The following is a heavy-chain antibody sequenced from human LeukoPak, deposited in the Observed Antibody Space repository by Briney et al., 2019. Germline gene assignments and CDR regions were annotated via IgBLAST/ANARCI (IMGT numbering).Heavy chain of an antibody. CDR3: ARHRSMLTPQVAYGMDV. Sequence: SETLSLTCIVSGGSISSSSYYWGWIRQPPGKGLEWIGYISYSGSTNYNPSLRSRVTISVDTSKNQFSLKLSSVTAADTAVYYCARHRSMLTPQVAYGMDVWGQGTTVTVSS. CDR1: GGSISSSSYY. CDR2: ISYSGST. J-gene: IGHJ6*02. V-gene: IGHV4-61*05. D-gene: IGHD3-10*02.